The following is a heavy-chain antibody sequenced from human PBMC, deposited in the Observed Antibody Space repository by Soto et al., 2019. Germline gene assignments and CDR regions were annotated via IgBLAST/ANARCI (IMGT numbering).Heavy chain of an antibody. V-gene: IGHV3-23*01. J-gene: IGHJ6*03. CDR1: GFTFSSYA. CDR3: AKRGEKTVVAGTADYYYYYMDV. CDR2: ISGSGGST. D-gene: IGHD6-19*01. Sequence: EVQLLESGGGLVQPGGSLRLSCAASGFTFSSYAMSWVRQAPGKGLEWVSAISGSGGSTYYADSVKGRFTISRDNSKNTLYLQMNSLRAEDTAVYYCAKRGEKTVVAGTADYYYYYMDVWGKGTTVTVSS.